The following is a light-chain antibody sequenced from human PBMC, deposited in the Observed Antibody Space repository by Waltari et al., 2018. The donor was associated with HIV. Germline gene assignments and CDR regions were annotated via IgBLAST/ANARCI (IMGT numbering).Light chain of an antibody. CDR3: QQRNNWPLT. Sequence: EIVLTQSPATLSLSPGKRATLSCGASQGVTSNYLAWYQQKPGLAPRLLIYDASTRASGIPDRFSGSGSGTEFTLTISRLEPEDFAVYFCQQRNNWPLTFGPGTKVDI. J-gene: IGKJ3*01. CDR1: QGVTSNY. V-gene: IGKV3D-20*02. CDR2: DAS.